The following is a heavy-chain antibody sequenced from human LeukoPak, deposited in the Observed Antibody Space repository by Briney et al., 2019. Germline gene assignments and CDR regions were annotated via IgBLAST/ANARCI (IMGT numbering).Heavy chain of an antibody. CDR3: TTDPRSKYSSGREGRAFDI. CDR1: GFTVSSNY. D-gene: IGHD6-19*01. V-gene: IGHV3-53*01. J-gene: IGHJ3*02. CDR2: IYSGGST. Sequence: PGGSLRLSCAASGFTVSSNYMSWVRQAPGKGLEWVSVIYSGGSTYYADSVKGRFTISRDNSKNTLYLQMNSLRAEDTAVYYCTTDPRSKYSSGREGRAFDIWGQGTMVTVSS.